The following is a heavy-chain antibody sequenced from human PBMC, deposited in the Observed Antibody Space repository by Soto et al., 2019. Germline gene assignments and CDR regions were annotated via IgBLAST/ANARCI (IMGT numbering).Heavy chain of an antibody. V-gene: IGHV1-18*01. CDR3: ARDQESITDRILQY. CDR1: SDTFASCC. CDR2: ISAYNGNT. Sequence: ASVKVSCKASSDTFASCCFRWVRKAPGQGLEWLGWISAYNGNTHYAQKVRDRVTLTTDTSTNTAYMELRSLTSDDTAVYYCARDQESITDRILQYWGQGSRFTVSS. D-gene: IGHD3-10*01. J-gene: IGHJ4*02.